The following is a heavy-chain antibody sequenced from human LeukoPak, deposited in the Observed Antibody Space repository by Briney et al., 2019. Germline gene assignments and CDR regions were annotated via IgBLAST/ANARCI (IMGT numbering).Heavy chain of an antibody. CDR2: IYDSGST. CDR3: ARVKGPTYYFDY. CDR1: GYSINNGYF. J-gene: IGHJ4*02. Sequence: SETLSLTCTVSGYSINNGYFWGWIRQPPGKGLEWIGSIYDSGSTYYNPSLKSRVTISIDTSKNQFSLKLSSVTAADTAVYYCARVKGPTYYFDYWGQGTLVTVSS. V-gene: IGHV4-38-2*02.